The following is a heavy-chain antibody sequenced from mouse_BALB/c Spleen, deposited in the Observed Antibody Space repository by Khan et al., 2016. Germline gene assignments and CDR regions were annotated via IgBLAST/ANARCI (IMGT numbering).Heavy chain of an antibody. CDR2: INTNTGEP. D-gene: IGHD1-1*01. V-gene: IGHV9-3*02. J-gene: IGHJ3*01. CDR1: GYTFTNYG. Sequence: QIQLVQSGPELKKPGETVKISCKASGYTFTNYGMNWVKQAPGKGLKWMGWINTNTGEPTYAEEFKGHFVFSLVTSASTAYLHINNLKNEDTATYFCADDYYGSNWFAYWGQGTLVTVSA. CDR3: ADDYYGSNWFAY.